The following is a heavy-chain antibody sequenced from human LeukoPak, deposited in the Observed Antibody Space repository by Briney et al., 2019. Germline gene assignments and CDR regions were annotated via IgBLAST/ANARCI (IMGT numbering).Heavy chain of an antibody. V-gene: IGHV4-34*01. CDR1: GFTFSSYS. J-gene: IGHJ5*02. CDR2: INHSGST. Sequence: KAGGSLRLSCAASGFTFSSYSMNWIRQPPGKGLEWIGEINHSGSTNYNPSLKSRVTISVDTSKNQFSLKLSSVTAADTAVYYCARLRYCTNGVCPWGQGTLVTVSS. D-gene: IGHD2-8*01. CDR3: ARLRYCTNGVCP.